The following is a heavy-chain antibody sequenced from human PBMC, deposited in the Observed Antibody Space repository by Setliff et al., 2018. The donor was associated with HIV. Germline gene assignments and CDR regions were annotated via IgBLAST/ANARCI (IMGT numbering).Heavy chain of an antibody. CDR3: ARGSTIFGQFG. CDR1: GGSISSSSYY. D-gene: IGHD3-3*01. V-gene: IGHV4-39*07. CDR2: INQSGSA. J-gene: IGHJ4*02. Sequence: SETLSLTCTVSGGSISSSSYYWAWIRQPSGKGLEWIGEINQSGSADYNPSLKSRVTISVDTSKNQFYLKLSSVTAADTAVYYCARGSTIFGQFGWGQGTLVTVSS.